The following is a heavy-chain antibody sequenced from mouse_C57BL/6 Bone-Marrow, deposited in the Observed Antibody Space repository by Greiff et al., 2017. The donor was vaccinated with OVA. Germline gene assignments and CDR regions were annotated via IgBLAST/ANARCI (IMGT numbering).Heavy chain of an antibody. CDR1: GYTFTSYW. Sequence: EVQLQQSGTVLARPGASVKMSCKTSGYTFTSYWMHWVKQRPGQGLEWIGAIYPGNSDTSYNQKFKGKATLTAVTSASTAYMELSSLTNEDSAVYYCTIVPYYFDYWGQGTTLTVSS. D-gene: IGHD5-1*01. CDR2: IYPGNSDT. V-gene: IGHV1-5*01. CDR3: TIVPYYFDY. J-gene: IGHJ2*01.